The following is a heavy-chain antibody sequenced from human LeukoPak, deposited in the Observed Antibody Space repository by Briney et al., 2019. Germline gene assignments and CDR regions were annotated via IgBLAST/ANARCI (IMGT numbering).Heavy chain of an antibody. CDR2: ISSSGSTI. Sequence: GSLRLSCAASGFTFSSYEMNWVRQAPGKGLEWVSYISSSGSTIYYADSVKGRFTISRDNAKNSLYLQMNSLRAEDTAVYYCARNQRIQLWPTDYYYYYGMDVWGKGTTVTVSS. CDR3: ARNQRIQLWPTDYYYYYGMDV. D-gene: IGHD5-18*01. J-gene: IGHJ6*04. CDR1: GFTFSSYE. V-gene: IGHV3-48*03.